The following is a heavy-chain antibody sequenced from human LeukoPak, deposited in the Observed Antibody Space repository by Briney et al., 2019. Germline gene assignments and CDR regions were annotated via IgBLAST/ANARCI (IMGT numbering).Heavy chain of an antibody. D-gene: IGHD5-24*01. CDR1: GFTVSSNY. CDR3: ARGDGYNFWDD. CDR2: FYKGGST. Sequence: PGGSLRLSCAASGFTVSSNYMNWVRQAPGKGLEWVSVFYKGGSTYYADSVQGRFTISRDNSKNTVYLQMNSLRAEDTALYYCARGDGYNFWDDWGQGTLVTVSS. J-gene: IGHJ4*02. V-gene: IGHV3-53*01.